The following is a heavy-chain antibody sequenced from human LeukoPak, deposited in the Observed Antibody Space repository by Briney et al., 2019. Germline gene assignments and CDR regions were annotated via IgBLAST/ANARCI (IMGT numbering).Heavy chain of an antibody. Sequence: GGSLRLSCAVSGITLSNYGMSWVRQAPGKGLEWVAGLSGSGGGTNYADSVQGRFTISRDNPKNTLYLQMNSLKAEDTAVYFCAKRGVVIRVFLVGFHKEAYYFDSWGQGALVTVSS. J-gene: IGHJ4*02. V-gene: IGHV3-23*01. CDR3: AKRGVVIRVFLVGFHKEAYYFDS. CDR1: GITLSNYG. CDR2: LSGSGGGT. D-gene: IGHD3-10*01.